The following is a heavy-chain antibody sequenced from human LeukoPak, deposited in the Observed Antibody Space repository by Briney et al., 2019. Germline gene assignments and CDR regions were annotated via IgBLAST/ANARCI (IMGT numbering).Heavy chain of an antibody. CDR2: IYSGCST. J-gene: IGHJ4*02. CDR3: ARGPAGYN. D-gene: IGHD1-1*01. V-gene: IGHV3-53*01. Sequence: GGSLRLSCAASGFTVSSNHMIWVRQAPGKGLEWVSVIYSGCSTDYADSVKGRFTISRDNLKNTLYLQMNSLRAEDTAVYYCARGPAGYNWGQGTLVTFSS. CDR1: GFTVSSNH.